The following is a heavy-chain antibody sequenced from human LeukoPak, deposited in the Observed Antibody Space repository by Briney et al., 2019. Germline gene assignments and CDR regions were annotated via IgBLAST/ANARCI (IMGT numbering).Heavy chain of an antibody. Sequence: ASVKVSCKASVDTFTGYYMRWVRQTPGQGLEWMGWINPNSGGTNYAQNFQGRVTMTRDTSISTAYMELSRLRSDDTAVYYCARGPRSYSSSWYHWFDPWGQGTLVTVSS. V-gene: IGHV1-2*02. CDR1: VDTFTGYY. CDR2: INPNSGGT. CDR3: ARGPRSYSSSWYHWFDP. D-gene: IGHD6-13*01. J-gene: IGHJ5*02.